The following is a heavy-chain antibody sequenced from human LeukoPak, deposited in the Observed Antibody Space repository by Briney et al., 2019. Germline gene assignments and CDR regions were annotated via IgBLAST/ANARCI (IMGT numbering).Heavy chain of an antibody. CDR2: ISSSSYI. CDR3: ARVLGYCSSTSCYPYGMDV. D-gene: IGHD2-2*01. J-gene: IGHJ6*02. V-gene: IGHV3-21*01. Sequence: PGGSLRLSCAASGFTFSSYSMNWVRQAPGKGLEWVSSISSSSYIYYADSVKGRFTISRDNAKNSLYLQMNSLRAEDTAVYYCARVLGYCSSTSCYPYGMDVCGQGTTVTVSS. CDR1: GFTFSSYS.